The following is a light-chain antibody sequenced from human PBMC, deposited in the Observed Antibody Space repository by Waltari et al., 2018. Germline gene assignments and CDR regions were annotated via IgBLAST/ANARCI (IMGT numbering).Light chain of an antibody. Sequence: SYVLTQPPSVSVAPGETARITCGGNNIESKSVHWYRQRPGQAPVLVIPYGSDRPSGSPGRVSGSNSGNTATLTISRVEAGDEADYCCQVWDANTDPGVFGTGTEVTVL. CDR2: YGS. CDR3: QVWDANTDPGV. V-gene: IGLV3-21*01. J-gene: IGLJ1*01. CDR1: NIESKS.